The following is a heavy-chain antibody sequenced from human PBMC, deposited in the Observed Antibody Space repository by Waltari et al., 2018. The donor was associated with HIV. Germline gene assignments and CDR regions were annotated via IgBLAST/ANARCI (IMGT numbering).Heavy chain of an antibody. J-gene: IGHJ2*01. Sequence: QVQLQESGPGLVKPSATLSLTCTVSGGSISSYYWTWIRQPAGKGLEWVGYIFYSGSTKYNPSLKSRVTISVDTSRNQFSLKLSSVTVADTAVYYCARSSLPRWYFDLWGRGTLVTVSS. CDR1: GGSISSYY. V-gene: IGHV4-59*01. CDR3: ARSSLPRWYFDL. CDR2: IFYSGST.